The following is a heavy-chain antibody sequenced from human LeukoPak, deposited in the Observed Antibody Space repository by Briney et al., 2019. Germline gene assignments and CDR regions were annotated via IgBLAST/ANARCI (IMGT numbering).Heavy chain of an antibody. CDR2: INHSGST. CDR1: GGSFSGYY. CDR3: ARGLKGYCSSTSCYPYWKSAFDI. J-gene: IGHJ3*02. D-gene: IGHD2-2*01. V-gene: IGHV4-34*01. Sequence: PSETLSLTCAVYGGSFSGYYWSWIRQPPGKGLEWIGEINHSGSTNYNPSLKSRVTMSVDTSKNQFSLTLSSVTAADTAVYYCARGLKGYCSSTSCYPYWKSAFDIWGQGTMVTVSS.